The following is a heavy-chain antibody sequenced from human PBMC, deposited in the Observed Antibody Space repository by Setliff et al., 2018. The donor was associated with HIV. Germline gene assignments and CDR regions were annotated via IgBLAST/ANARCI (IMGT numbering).Heavy chain of an antibody. CDR1: GGTFSRLA. CDR3: ATSPRGTYYDILTGLPRGYFDP. Sequence: SVKVSCKASGGTFSRLAISWVRQAPGQGLEWIGGIIPIYGTVNYAQKFQGRVTITADESTTTAYMELSSLRSEDTAVYYCATSPRGTYYDILTGLPRGYFDPWGQGTQVTVSS. D-gene: IGHD3-9*01. J-gene: IGHJ5*02. V-gene: IGHV1-69*13. CDR2: IIPIYGTV.